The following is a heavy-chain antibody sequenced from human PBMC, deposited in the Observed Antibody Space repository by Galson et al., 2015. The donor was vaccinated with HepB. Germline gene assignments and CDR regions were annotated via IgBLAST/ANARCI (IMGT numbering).Heavy chain of an antibody. CDR1: GFTFSSES. CDR3: AKNRPTDPGCYLEY. V-gene: IGHV3-23*01. Sequence: SLRLSCAASGFTFSSESMTWVRQAPGTGLEWVSAITNSGGNTYYADSVMGRFTISRDNSKKTLYLQMNSLRVEDTAVYFFAKNRPTDPGCYLEYWGQGSLVTVSS. D-gene: IGHD4/OR15-4a*01. J-gene: IGHJ4*02. CDR2: ITNSGGNT.